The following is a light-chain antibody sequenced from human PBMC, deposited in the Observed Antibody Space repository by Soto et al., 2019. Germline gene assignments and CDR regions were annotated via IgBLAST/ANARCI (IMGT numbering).Light chain of an antibody. V-gene: IGKV1-39*01. J-gene: IGKJ5*01. CDR3: QQYGGSPRIT. Sequence: DIQMTQSPSSLSASVGDRVTITCRASQSISSYLNWYQQKPGKAPKLLIYAASSRVTGIPDRFSGSGSGTDITLIINRLEPEDVAIYYCQQYGGSPRITFGQGTRLEIK. CDR1: QSISSY. CDR2: AAS.